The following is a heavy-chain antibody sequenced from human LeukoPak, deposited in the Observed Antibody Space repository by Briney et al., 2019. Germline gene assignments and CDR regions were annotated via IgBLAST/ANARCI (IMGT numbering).Heavy chain of an antibody. J-gene: IGHJ6*03. D-gene: IGHD2/OR15-2a*01. CDR1: GGSISSSSYY. Sequence: PSETLSLTCTVSGGSISSSSYYWGWIRQPPGKGLEWIGSIYYSGSTYHNPSLKSRVTISVDTSKNQFSLKLSSVTAADTAVYYCARVNSEYYYYYYYMDVWGKGTTVTVSS. CDR3: ARVNSEYYYYYYYMDV. V-gene: IGHV4-39*07. CDR2: IYYSGST.